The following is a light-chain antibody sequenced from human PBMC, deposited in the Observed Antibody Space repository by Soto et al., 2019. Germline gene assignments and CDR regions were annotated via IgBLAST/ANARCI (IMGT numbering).Light chain of an antibody. CDR2: EVS. Sequence: QSALAQPPSASGSPGQSVTISCTGTSSDVGGYKYVSWYQQHPGKAPKLMIYEVSKRPSGVPDRFSGSKSGNTASLTVSGLQAEDEDDYHCCSYAGNTTFDSVFGNGTKLTV. J-gene: IGLJ1*01. CDR1: SSDVGGYKY. V-gene: IGLV2-8*01. CDR3: CSYAGNTTFDSV.